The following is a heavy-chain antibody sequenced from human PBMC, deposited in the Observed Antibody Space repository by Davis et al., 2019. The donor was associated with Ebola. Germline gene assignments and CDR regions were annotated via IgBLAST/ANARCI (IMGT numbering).Heavy chain of an antibody. J-gene: IGHJ3*02. CDR1: GGTFTNYA. V-gene: IGHV1-69*13. Sequence: SVKVSCKTSGGTFTNYAVNWVRQAPGHGLEWMGGIVPIFGTANNAQKFQDRVTITADESTNTAYMELPSLRFEDTAIYYCAGGLVLEGIQIWGQGTMVTVSS. CDR2: IVPIFGTA. CDR3: AGGLVLEGIQI. D-gene: IGHD3/OR15-3a*01.